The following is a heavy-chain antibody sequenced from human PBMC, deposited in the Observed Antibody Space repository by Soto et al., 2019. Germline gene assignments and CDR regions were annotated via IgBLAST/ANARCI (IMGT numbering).Heavy chain of an antibody. V-gene: IGHV3-74*01. CDR1: GFTFSSYW. CDR3: ATSSLKDSIVATNDAFDI. J-gene: IGHJ3*02. D-gene: IGHD5-12*01. CDR2: INSDGSST. Sequence: EVPLVESGGGLVQPGGSLRLSCAASGFTFSSYWMHWVRQAPGKGLVWVSRINSDGSSTSYADSVKGRFTISRDDAKNTLYLQMNSLRAEDTAVYYCATSSLKDSIVATNDAFDIWGQGTMVIFSS.